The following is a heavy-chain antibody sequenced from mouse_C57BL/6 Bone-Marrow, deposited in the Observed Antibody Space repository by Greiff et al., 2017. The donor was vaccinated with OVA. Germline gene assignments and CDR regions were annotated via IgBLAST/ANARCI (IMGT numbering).Heavy chain of an antibody. Sequence: EVQLQQSGPELVKPGASVKISCKASGYTFTDYYMNWVKQSHGKSLEWIGDINPNNGGTSYNQKFKGKATLTVDKSSSTAYMELRSLTSEDSAVDYCARWGNYVGCWYFDVWGTGTTVTVSS. D-gene: IGHD2-1*01. CDR2: INPNNGGT. J-gene: IGHJ1*03. CDR1: GYTFTDYY. CDR3: ARWGNYVGCWYFDV. V-gene: IGHV1-26*01.